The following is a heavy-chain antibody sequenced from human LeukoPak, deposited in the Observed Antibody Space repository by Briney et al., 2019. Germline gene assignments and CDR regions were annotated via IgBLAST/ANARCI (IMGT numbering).Heavy chain of an antibody. J-gene: IGHJ4*02. Sequence: GGSLRLSCAASGFSFSNYGMHWVRQTPGKGLEWVAIIGHDGTYKRYPDSVKGRFTISRDNSKTTLYLQTDSLKAEDTAVYYCARDLGMGKYFDYWGQGTPVTVSS. D-gene: IGHD5-24*01. CDR3: ARDLGMGKYFDY. V-gene: IGHV3-33*01. CDR2: IGHDGTYK. CDR1: GFSFSNYG.